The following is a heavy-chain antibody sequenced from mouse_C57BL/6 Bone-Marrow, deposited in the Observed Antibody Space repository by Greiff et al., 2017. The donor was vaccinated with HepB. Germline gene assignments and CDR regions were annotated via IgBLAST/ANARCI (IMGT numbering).Heavy chain of an antibody. V-gene: IGHV5-9*01. J-gene: IGHJ3*01. CDR2: ISGGGGNT. Sequence: EVKVVESGGGLVKPGGSLKLSCAASGFTFSSYTMSWVRQTPEKRLEWVATISGGGGNTYYPDSVKGRFTISRDNAKNTLYLQMSSLRSEDTALYYCARHGDYDGFAYWGQGTLVTVSA. D-gene: IGHD2-4*01. CDR1: GFTFSSYT. CDR3: ARHGDYDGFAY.